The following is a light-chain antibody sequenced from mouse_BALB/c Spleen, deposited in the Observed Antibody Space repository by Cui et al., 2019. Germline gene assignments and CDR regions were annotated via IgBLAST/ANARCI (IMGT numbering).Light chain of an antibody. CDR2: YTS. CDR1: QDINQY. CDR3: LQYDNLLLT. Sequence: DLQMPQSPFPLSASLGAKATITCKASQDINQYIPWYQHKPGKGPRLPIHYTSTLQPGIPSRFSGSGSGGDYSFSISNLEPEDIATYYCLQYDNLLLTFGAGTKLELK. J-gene: IGKJ5*01. V-gene: IGKV19-93*01.